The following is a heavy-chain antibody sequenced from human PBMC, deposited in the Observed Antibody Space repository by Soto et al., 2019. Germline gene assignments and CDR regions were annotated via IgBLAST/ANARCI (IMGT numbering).Heavy chain of an antibody. D-gene: IGHD2-21*01. CDR1: GITFIYAW. Sequence: PGGSLRLSCAASGITFIYAWMDWVRQAPGKRLEWVGRIESQASGGTIDYAAPVKGRFTISRDDSKNTVYLQMDSLKTEDTAVYYCTHLLSLAHPYSYLWGQGTQVTVSS. J-gene: IGHJ4*02. V-gene: IGHV3-15*07. CDR3: THLLSLAHPYSYL. CDR2: IESQASGGTI.